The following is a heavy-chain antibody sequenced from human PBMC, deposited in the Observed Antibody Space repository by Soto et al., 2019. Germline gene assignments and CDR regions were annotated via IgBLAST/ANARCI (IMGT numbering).Heavy chain of an antibody. CDR1: GFTFSSYG. J-gene: IGHJ4*02. Sequence: QVQLVESGGGVVQPGRSLRLSCAASGFTFSSYGMHWVRQAPGKGLEWGAVISYDGSNKYYADSVKGRFTISRDNSKNTLYLQMNSLRAEDTAVYYCAKDLDARLTLVVPQKGFTGVYDYWGQGTLVTVAS. D-gene: IGHD2-15*01. CDR3: AKDLDARLTLVVPQKGFTGVYDY. V-gene: IGHV3-30*18. CDR2: ISYDGSNK.